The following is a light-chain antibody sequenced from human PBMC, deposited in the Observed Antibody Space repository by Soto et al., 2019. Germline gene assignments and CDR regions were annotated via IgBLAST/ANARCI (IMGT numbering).Light chain of an antibody. CDR2: EVF. CDR3: SSYAGRNNIV. J-gene: IGLJ1*01. V-gene: IGLV2-8*01. Sequence: QSALTQPPSASGSPGQSVTISCTGTSNDVGRYDYVSWYQQHPGKAPKLMIYEVFNRPSGVPDRFSGSKSGNTASLTVSGLQTEDEADYYCSSYAGRNNIVFGTGTKLTV. CDR1: SNDVGRYDY.